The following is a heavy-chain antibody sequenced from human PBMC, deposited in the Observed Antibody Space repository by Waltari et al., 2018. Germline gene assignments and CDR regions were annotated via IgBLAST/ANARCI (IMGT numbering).Heavy chain of an antibody. CDR3: ARINRMRNWYFDV. CDR2: TNTDGSVT. J-gene: IGHJ2*01. Sequence: EVQLVESGGGLVQPGGSLRLSCAASGFTFSSFWMHWVRQRPGEGLVWVSRTNTDGSVTSYADSVRGRFTISRDNAKSTVYLQMNSLTAEDTAVYYCARINRMRNWYFDVWGRGTLVTVSS. CDR1: GFTFSSFW. V-gene: IGHV3-74*01.